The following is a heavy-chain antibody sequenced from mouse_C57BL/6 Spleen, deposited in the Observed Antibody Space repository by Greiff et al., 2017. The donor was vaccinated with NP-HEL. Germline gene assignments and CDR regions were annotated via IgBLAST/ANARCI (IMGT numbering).Heavy chain of an antibody. CDR1: GFTFSDYG. V-gene: IGHV5-17*01. CDR2: ISSGSSTI. J-gene: IGHJ1*03. Sequence: DVHLVESGGGLVKPGGSLKLSCAASGFTFSDYGMHWVRQAPEKGLEWVAYISSGSSTIYYADTVKGRFTISRDNAKNTLFLQMTSLRSEDPAMYYCARPSGTDWYFDVWGTGTTVTVSS. CDR3: ARPSGTDWYFDV. D-gene: IGHD4-1*01.